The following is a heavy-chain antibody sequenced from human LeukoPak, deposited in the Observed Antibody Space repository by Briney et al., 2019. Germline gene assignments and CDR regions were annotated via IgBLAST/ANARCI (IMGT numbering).Heavy chain of an antibody. CDR3: VKDTGSYYFGSVNYYAY. D-gene: IGHD3-10*01. CDR2: ISDSGDST. Sequence: GGSLRLSCAASGLTFSSYSMSWVRQAPGKGPEWVSSISDSGDSTFYADPVKGRFTIARDNSKNMVYLQMNSLRAEDTAIYYCVKDTGSYYFGSVNYYAYWGQGTLVTVSS. V-gene: IGHV3-23*01. J-gene: IGHJ4*02. CDR1: GLTFSSYS.